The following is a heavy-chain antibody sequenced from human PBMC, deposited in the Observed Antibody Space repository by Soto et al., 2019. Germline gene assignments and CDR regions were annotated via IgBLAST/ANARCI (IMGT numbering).Heavy chain of an antibody. CDR1: GGSVSIRYW. CDR3: ARYNAASGTYYFDY. D-gene: IGHD6-13*01. Sequence: PSETLSLTCAASGGSVSIRYWWSWFRQSPGKGLEWIGEIYHSGSANYNPSLKSRVTMSVDNSKNQFSLRLNSVTAADTAVYYCARYNAASGTYYFDYWGQGTLVTVSS. J-gene: IGHJ4*02. CDR2: IYHSGSA. V-gene: IGHV4-4*02.